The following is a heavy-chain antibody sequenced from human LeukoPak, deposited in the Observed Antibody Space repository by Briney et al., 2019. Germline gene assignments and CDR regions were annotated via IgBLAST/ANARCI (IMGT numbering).Heavy chain of an antibody. CDR2: IWYDGSNK. CDR1: GFTFSSYD. V-gene: IGHV3-33*01. D-gene: IGHD2-15*01. CDR3: ARDIVSHCSGGSCYNWFDP. J-gene: IGHJ5*02. Sequence: GRSLRLSCAASGFTFSSYDMHWVRQAPGKGLEWVAVIWYDGSNKYYADSVKGRFTISRDNSKNTLYLQMNSLGAEDTAVYYCARDIVSHCSGGSCYNWFDPWGQGTLVTVSS.